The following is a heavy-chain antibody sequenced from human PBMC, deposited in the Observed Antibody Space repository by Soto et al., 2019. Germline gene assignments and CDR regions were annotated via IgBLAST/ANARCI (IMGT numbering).Heavy chain of an antibody. J-gene: IGHJ3*02. D-gene: IGHD1-26*01. V-gene: IGHV3-74*01. Sequence: PGGSLRLSCAASGFTFSSYWMHWVRQAPGKGLVWVSRINSDGSSTSYADSVKGRFTISRDNAKNTLYLQMNSLRAEDTAVYYCAREGGHYDAFDIWGQGTMVTVSS. CDR1: GFTFSSYW. CDR2: INSDGSST. CDR3: AREGGHYDAFDI.